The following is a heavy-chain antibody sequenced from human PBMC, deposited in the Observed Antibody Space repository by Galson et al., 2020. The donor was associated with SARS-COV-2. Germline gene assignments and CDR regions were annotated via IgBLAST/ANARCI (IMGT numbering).Heavy chain of an antibody. D-gene: IGHD2-15*01. CDR1: GYTFTSYY. CDR2: INPNSGGT. V-gene: IGHV1-2*02. J-gene: IGHJ4*02. Sequence: ASVKVSCKASGYTFTSYYMNWVRQAPGQGLEWMGWINPNSGGTNYAQKFQGRVTMTRDTSISTAYMELSRLRSDDTAVYYCARANGGGSCHDYWCQGTLVTVSS. CDR3: ARANGGGSCHDY.